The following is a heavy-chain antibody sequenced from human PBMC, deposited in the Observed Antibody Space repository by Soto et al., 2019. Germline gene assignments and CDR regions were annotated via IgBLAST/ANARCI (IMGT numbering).Heavy chain of an antibody. Sequence: QVQLVQSGAEVKKPGSSVKVSCKASGGTFSSYAISWVRQAPGQGLEWMGGIIPIFGTANYAQKFQGRVTITADESTSTAYMELSSVRSEDTAVYYCAREGVPATAMASPHYYYYGMDVWGQGTTVTVSS. V-gene: IGHV1-69*12. CDR3: AREGVPATAMASPHYYYYGMDV. CDR2: IIPIFGTA. CDR1: GGTFSSYA. J-gene: IGHJ6*02. D-gene: IGHD2-2*01.